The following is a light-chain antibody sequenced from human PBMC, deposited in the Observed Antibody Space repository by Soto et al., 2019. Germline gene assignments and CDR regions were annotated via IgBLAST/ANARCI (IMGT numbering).Light chain of an antibody. V-gene: IGLV3-21*02. CDR1: NIAIKS. CDR3: QVWDSSSDHRVV. CDR2: DDG. Sequence: SYELPQAPSVSVAPGQTARITCGGNNIAIKSVHWYQQKPGQAPVLVVYDDGDRPSGIPERFSGSNSGNTATLTITRVEAGDEADYHCQVWDSSSDHRVVVVGGTKVTVL. J-gene: IGLJ2*01.